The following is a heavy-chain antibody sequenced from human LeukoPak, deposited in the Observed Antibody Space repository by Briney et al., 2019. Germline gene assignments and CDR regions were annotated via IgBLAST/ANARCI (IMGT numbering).Heavy chain of an antibody. Sequence: SETLSLTCTVSGGSISSYYWTWIRQPAGKELEWIGRIYSSGTTNYNPSLKSRLTMPVDTSKNHFSLKLSSVTAADTAVYYCARDLSSIYSSTWYFDYWGQGMLVTVSS. CDR2: IYSSGTT. V-gene: IGHV4-4*07. D-gene: IGHD2/OR15-2a*01. CDR1: GGSISSYY. J-gene: IGHJ4*02. CDR3: ARDLSSIYSSTWYFDY.